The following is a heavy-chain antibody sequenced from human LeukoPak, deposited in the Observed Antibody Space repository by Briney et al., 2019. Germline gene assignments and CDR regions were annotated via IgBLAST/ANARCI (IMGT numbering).Heavy chain of an antibody. Sequence: GGSLRLSCAASGFTFSNYAMSWVRQAPGKGLQWVSAITGSGDSTHYADSVKGRFTISRDNSKNTLYLQMNSLKAEDTALYYCAKSSNEWELNSFDYWGQGTLVPVSS. CDR1: GFTFSNYA. V-gene: IGHV3-23*01. D-gene: IGHD1-26*01. J-gene: IGHJ4*02. CDR2: ITGSGDST. CDR3: AKSSNEWELNSFDY.